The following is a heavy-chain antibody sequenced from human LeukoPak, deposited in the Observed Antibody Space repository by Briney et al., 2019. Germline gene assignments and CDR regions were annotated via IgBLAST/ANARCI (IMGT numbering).Heavy chain of an antibody. D-gene: IGHD2-2*01. J-gene: IGHJ6*03. CDR2: IYYSGST. Sequence: SETLSLTCTVSGGSISSYYWSWIRQPPGKGLEWIGYIYYSGSTNYNPSLKSRVTISVDTSKNQFSLKLSSVTAADTAVYYCARDKHQLPPYDYYYYYMDVWGKGTTVTVSS. CDR1: GGSISSYY. CDR3: ARDKHQLPPYDYYYYYMDV. V-gene: IGHV4-59*01.